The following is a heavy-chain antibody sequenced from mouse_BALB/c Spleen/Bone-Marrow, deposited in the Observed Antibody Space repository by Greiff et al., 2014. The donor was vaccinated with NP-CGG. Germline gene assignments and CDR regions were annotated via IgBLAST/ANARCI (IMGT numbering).Heavy chain of an antibody. J-gene: IGHJ2*01. Sequence: VQLQQSGAELAKPGASVKMSCKASGYTFTSSWMHWIQQRPGQGLEWIGYINPSTDYAEYNQKFKDKATLTADKSSSTAYMQLSSLTSEDSAVYYCAREGKLGRDYFDYWGQGTTLTVSS. V-gene: IGHV1-7*01. D-gene: IGHD4-1*01. CDR3: AREGKLGRDYFDY. CDR1: GYTFTSSW. CDR2: INPSTDYA.